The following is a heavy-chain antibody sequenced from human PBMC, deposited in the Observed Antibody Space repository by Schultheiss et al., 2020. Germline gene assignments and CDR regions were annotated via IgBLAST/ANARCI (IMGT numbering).Heavy chain of an antibody. CDR2: ISYDGSNK. Sequence: GGSLRLSCAASGFTFSSYAMHWVRQAPGKGLEWVAVISYDGSNKYYADSVKGRFTIARDNSKNTLYLHMNSLKPADTAVYYCATAVTLWYFDYWGQGTLVTVSS. J-gene: IGHJ4*02. CDR1: GFTFSSYA. D-gene: IGHD4-17*01. V-gene: IGHV3-30*04. CDR3: ATAVTLWYFDY.